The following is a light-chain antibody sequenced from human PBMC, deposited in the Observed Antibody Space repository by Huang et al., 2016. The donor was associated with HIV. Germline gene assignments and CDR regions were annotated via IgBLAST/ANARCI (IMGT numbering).Light chain of an antibody. J-gene: IGKJ2*01. CDR2: VAS. CDR1: QGIDSW. V-gene: IGKV1D-12*01. Sequence: DIQMTQSPSSVTASVGDRVTITCRASQGIDSWLAWYQQRPGKAPKVLIYVASSLQGGVPSRFSGSGSGTDFSLTINTLQPEDFATYYCLQTNSFPYTFGQGTNLEI. CDR3: LQTNSFPYT.